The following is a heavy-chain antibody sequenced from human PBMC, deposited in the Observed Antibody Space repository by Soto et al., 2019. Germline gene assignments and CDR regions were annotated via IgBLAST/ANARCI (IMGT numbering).Heavy chain of an antibody. D-gene: IGHD1-1*01. CDR1: GLTISGKKY. Sequence: DVQLVESAGGLIQPAESLRLSCAAFGLTISGKKYVAWVRQAPGKGLEWVSALYDVDGSFYADSVTGRFTTSSDSSKTTVYLQMNDLRPDDTAVYYCATWHEREHAFDVWGQGTTGTISS. CDR3: ATWHEREHAFDV. CDR2: LYDVDGS. V-gene: IGHV3-53*01. J-gene: IGHJ3*01.